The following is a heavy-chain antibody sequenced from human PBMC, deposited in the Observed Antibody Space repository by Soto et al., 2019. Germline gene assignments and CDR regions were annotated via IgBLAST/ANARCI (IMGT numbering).Heavy chain of an antibody. CDR1: GGSISSYY. Sequence: QVQLQESGPGLVKPSETLSLTCTVSGGSISSYYWRWIRQPPGKGLEWIGYIYYSGSTNYNPSLKRRVTISVHTSKNQFSLKLSSVTAADTAVYYCARRYGSSFDYWGQGTPVTVSS. J-gene: IGHJ4*02. CDR2: IYYSGST. V-gene: IGHV4-59*08. D-gene: IGHD3-16*01. CDR3: ARRYGSSFDY.